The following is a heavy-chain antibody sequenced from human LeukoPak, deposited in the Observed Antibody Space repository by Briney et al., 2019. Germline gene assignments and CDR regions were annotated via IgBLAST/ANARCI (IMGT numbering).Heavy chain of an antibody. V-gene: IGHV4-61*05. D-gene: IGHD2/OR15-2a*01. CDR1: GGSISSSSYY. J-gene: IGHJ4*02. Sequence: SETLSLTCTVSGGSISSSSYYWGWIRQPPGKGLEWIAYISDIGSINYNPSLKSRVTISLGTSKNQFSLKLSSVTAADTAVYYCAGHHPRNTVDFWGQGTLVTVSS. CDR3: AGHHPRNTVDF. CDR2: ISDIGSI.